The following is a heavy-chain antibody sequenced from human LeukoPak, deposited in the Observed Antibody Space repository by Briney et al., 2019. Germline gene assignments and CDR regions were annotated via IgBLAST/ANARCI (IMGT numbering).Heavy chain of an antibody. CDR3: ATQTVAYFDL. CDR1: GYTLTELS. D-gene: IGHD4-23*01. Sequence: GASAKVSCKVSGYTLTELSMHWVRQAPGKGLEWMGGFDPEDGETIYAQRFQGRVTMTEDTSTDTAYMELSSLRSEDTAAYYCATQTVAYFDLWGRGTLVTVSS. J-gene: IGHJ2*01. V-gene: IGHV1-24*01. CDR2: FDPEDGET.